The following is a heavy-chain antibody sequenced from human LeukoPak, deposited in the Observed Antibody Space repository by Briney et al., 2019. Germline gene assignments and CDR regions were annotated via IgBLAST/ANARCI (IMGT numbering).Heavy chain of an antibody. V-gene: IGHV3-23*01. J-gene: IGHJ4*02. CDR2: ISGNGLQT. CDR1: GFTFSRFA. Sequence: GGSLRLSCSASGFTFSRFAMTWVRQLPGKGLEWVSTISGNGLQTFYADSVKGRFSVSRDNPKKIVYLQMDSLRADDSAPYYCAKDANYLDSSGYLIPFDYWGQGTLVTVAS. D-gene: IGHD3-22*01. CDR3: AKDANYLDSSGYLIPFDY.